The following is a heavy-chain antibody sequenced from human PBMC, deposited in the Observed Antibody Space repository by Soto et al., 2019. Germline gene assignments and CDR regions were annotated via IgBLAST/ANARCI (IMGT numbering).Heavy chain of an antibody. J-gene: IGHJ4*02. CDR1: GGSVTNSSYY. CDR2: VYYRGRS. CDR3: VSQRTTVPTQAYFDY. Sequence: SETLSLTCTVSGGSVTNSSYYWGWIRQSPGKGLEWIGSVYYRGRSYSKSSVKSRVTISVDTSKNRFSLSLNSVTASDTAVYFCVSQRTTVPTQAYFDYWGPGALVTVYS. V-gene: IGHV4-39*01. D-gene: IGHD4-17*01.